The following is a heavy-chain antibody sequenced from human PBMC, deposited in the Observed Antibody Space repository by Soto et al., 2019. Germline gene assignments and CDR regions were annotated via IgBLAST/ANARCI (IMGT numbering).Heavy chain of an antibody. J-gene: IGHJ6*02. Sequence: QLQMQESGPGLVKPSETLSLTCTVSGGSISSDSYYWGWIRQPPGKGLEWIGEIYYSGNTYYNPSLKNRVTLSVGTYKNQFSLHLRSVTAADTAVYYCARHPVSYSSSPDVWGQGTTVTVSS. CDR1: GGSISSDSYY. CDR2: IYYSGNT. D-gene: IGHD6-6*01. CDR3: ARHPVSYSSSPDV. V-gene: IGHV4-39*01.